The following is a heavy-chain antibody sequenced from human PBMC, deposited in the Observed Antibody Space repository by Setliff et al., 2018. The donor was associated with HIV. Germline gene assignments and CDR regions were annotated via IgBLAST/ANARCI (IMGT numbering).Heavy chain of an antibody. CDR3: AREDYYDIRAFDI. CDR2: INPKSGGT. V-gene: IGHV1-2*06. Sequence: ASVKVSCKASGYTFINNYIHWVRQAPGQGLEWMGRINPKSGGTNYAQKFQSRVTMTRDTSINTAYMELSRLRSDDTAVYYCAREDYYDIRAFDIWGQGTMVTVSS. D-gene: IGHD3-22*01. CDR1: GYTFINNY. J-gene: IGHJ3*02.